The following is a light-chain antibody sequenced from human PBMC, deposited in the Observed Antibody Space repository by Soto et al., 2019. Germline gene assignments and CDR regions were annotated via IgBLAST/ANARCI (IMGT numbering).Light chain of an antibody. CDR1: QSISSN. Sequence: EIVMTQSPATLSVSPGERATLSCRASQSISSNLAWYQQKPGQAPRLLIYGASTRATGIPARFSGSGSGREFTLTISSLQSEDFAVYYCQQSNNWPRTFGQGTKVDIK. CDR3: QQSNNWPRT. V-gene: IGKV3-15*01. J-gene: IGKJ1*01. CDR2: GAS.